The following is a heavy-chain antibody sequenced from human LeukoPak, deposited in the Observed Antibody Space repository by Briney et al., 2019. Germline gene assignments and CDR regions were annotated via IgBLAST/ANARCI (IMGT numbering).Heavy chain of an antibody. CDR1: GFTFSSYE. J-gene: IGHJ4*02. V-gene: IGHV4-59*01. CDR3: ARDPMFAKGDDY. CDR2: IYYSGST. D-gene: IGHD3-10*02. Sequence: GSLRLSCAASGFTFSSYEMNWIRQPPGKGLEWIGYIYYSGSTNYNPSLKSRVTISVDTSKNQFSLKLSSVTAADTAVYYCARDPMFAKGDDYWGQGTLVTVSS.